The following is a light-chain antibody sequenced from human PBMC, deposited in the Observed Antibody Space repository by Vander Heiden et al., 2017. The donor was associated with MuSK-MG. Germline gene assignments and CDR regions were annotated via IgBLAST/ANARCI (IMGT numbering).Light chain of an antibody. J-gene: IGKJ2*01. CDR2: KVS. V-gene: IGKV2-30*01. CDR1: PGLVYTDGNTY. CDR3: MQGTHWPWT. Sequence: VVLTPAPLSRPVILGQPASLSFWSRPGLVYTDGNTYLNWFQQRPGQSPRRLIYKVSNRDSGVPDRFSGSGSGTDFTLKISRVEAEDVGVYYCMQGTHWPWTFGQGTKLEIK.